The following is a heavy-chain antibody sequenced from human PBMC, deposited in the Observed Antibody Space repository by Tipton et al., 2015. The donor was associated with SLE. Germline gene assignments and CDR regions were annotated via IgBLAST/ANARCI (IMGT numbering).Heavy chain of an antibody. J-gene: IGHJ4*02. CDR2: IRYDGSNK. V-gene: IGHV3-30*02. D-gene: IGHD3-3*01. CDR1: GFTFSSYG. Sequence: SLRLSCAASGFTFSSYGMHWVRQAPGKGLEWVAFIRYDGSNKYYADSVKGRFTISRDNSKNTLYLQMNSLRAEDTAVYYCAKVAITIFGVATGDYWGQGTLVTVSS. CDR3: AKVAITIFGVATGDY.